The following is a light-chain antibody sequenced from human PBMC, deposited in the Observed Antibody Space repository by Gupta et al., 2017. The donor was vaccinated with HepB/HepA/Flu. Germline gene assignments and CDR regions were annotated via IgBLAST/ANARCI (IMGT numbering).Light chain of an antibody. Sequence: SSELTQDPAVSVALGQPVTITCQGDSLRSSYASWYQQKPRQAPILVIYGNTDRPSGIPDRFSGSGSGTTVSFTNTGAQAEDEADYYCNSRASSGNHVIFGGGTTRTVL. CDR2: GNT. CDR3: NSRASSGNHVI. CDR1: SLRSSY. V-gene: IGLV3-19*01. J-gene: IGLJ2*01.